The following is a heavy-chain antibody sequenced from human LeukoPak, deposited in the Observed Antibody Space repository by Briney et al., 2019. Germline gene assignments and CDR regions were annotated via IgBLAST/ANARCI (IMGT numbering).Heavy chain of an antibody. J-gene: IGHJ2*01. V-gene: IGHV4-39*07. CDR2: IYYSGST. CDR1: GCSISSISYY. CDR3: ARDRGDYVSSPYWYFDL. D-gene: IGHD4-17*01. Sequence: SETLSLTCTGSGCSISSISYYWGWIRQPPGKGLELIGSIYYSGSTYYNPSVKSRVTISVDTSKNQFSLKLSSVTAVDTAVYYCARDRGDYVSSPYWYFDLWGRGTLVTVSS.